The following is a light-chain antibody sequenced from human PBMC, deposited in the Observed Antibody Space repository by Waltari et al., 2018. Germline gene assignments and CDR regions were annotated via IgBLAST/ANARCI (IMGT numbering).Light chain of an antibody. V-gene: IGLV3-25*03. CDR2: KDS. Sequence: SYELTQPPSVSVSPGQTARITCSGDALPKQYAYWYQQKPGQAPVLVIYKDSERPSGIPERFSGSSSGTTVTLTISGGQAEDEADYDCQSADSSGTYVFGTGTKVTVL. CDR3: QSADSSGTYV. J-gene: IGLJ1*01. CDR1: ALPKQY.